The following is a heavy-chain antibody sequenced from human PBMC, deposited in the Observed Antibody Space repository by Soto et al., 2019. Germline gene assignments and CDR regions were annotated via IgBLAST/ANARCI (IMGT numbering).Heavy chain of an antibody. CDR2: IYHSGST. Sequence: PSETLSLTCAVSGGSISSGGYSWSWIRQPPGKGLEWIGYIYHSGSTYYNPSLKSRVTISVDRSKNQFSLKLSSVTAADTAVYYCARGGIVVVPAATFDNWFDPWGQGTLVTVSS. CDR3: ARGGIVVVPAATFDNWFDP. CDR1: GGSISSGGYS. V-gene: IGHV4-30-2*01. J-gene: IGHJ5*02. D-gene: IGHD2-2*01.